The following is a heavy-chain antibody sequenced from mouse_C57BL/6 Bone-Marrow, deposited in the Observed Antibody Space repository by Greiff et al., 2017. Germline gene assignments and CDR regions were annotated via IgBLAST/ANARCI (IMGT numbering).Heavy chain of an antibody. J-gene: IGHJ4*01. CDR2: IDPSDSYN. D-gene: IGHD1-1*01. CDR1: GYTFISYW. Sequence: QVQLQQPGAELVKPGASVKLSCKASGYTFISYWMQWVKQRPGQGFEWIGEIDPSDSYNNYNQKFKGKATLTVDKSSSTAYMQLSSLTSDDSAVYYCAPITTVVAPSYAMDYWGQGTSVTVSS. CDR3: APITTVVAPSYAMDY. V-gene: IGHV1-50*01.